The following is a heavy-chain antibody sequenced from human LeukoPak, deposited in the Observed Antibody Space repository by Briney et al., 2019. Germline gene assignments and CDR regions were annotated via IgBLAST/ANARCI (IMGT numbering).Heavy chain of an antibody. CDR3: ARHPPRDCSSSSCYKRWFDP. J-gene: IGHJ5*02. CDR1: GGSISSSDSY. V-gene: IGHV4-39*01. D-gene: IGHD2-2*02. CDR2: MYCSGST. Sequence: PSETLSLTCTVSGGSISSSDSYWGWIRQPPGKGLEWIGSMYCSGSTYYNPSLKSRVTISVDTSKNQFSLKLNSVTAADTAVYYCARHPPRDCSSSSCYKRWFDPWGQGTLVTVSS.